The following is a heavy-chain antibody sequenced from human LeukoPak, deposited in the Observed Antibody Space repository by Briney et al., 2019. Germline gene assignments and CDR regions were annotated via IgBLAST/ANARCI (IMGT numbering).Heavy chain of an antibody. V-gene: IGHV3-73*01. CDR1: GFTFSGSA. Sequence: PGGSLRLSCAASGFTFSGSAMHWVRQASGKGLEWVGRIRSKANSYATAYAASVKGRLTISRDDSKNTAYLQMNSLKTEDTAVYYCTRRGIAAAWVGDPFDYWGQGTLVTVSS. CDR3: TRRGIAAAWVGDPFDY. J-gene: IGHJ4*02. CDR2: IRSKANSYAT. D-gene: IGHD6-13*01.